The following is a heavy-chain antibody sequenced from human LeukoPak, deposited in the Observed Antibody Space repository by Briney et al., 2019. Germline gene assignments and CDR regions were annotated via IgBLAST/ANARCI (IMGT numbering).Heavy chain of an antibody. CDR1: GLTFGGYT. J-gene: IGHJ4*02. CDR3: AKEADCHSELLYSYFDY. Sequence: GGSLRLSCAASGLTFGGYTMHWVRQVPGKGLEWVSGISWNSGLRDYADSVKGRFTISRDNAKNSLYLQMNSLRAEDTALYYCAKEADCHSELLYSYFDYWGQGTLVTVSS. D-gene: IGHD3-10*01. V-gene: IGHV3-9*01. CDR2: ISWNSGLR.